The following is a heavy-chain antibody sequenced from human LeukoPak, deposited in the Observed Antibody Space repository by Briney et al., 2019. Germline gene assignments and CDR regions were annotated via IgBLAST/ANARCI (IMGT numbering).Heavy chain of an antibody. CDR1: GGTFSSYA. J-gene: IGHJ4*02. D-gene: IGHD2-2*03. Sequence: ASVKVSCKASGGTFSSYAISWVRQAPGQGLEWMGGIIPIFGTANYAQKFQGRVTITADESTSTAYMELSSLGSEDTAVYYCARGGYGYCSSTSCTIDYWGQGTLVTVSS. CDR3: ARGGYGYCSSTSCTIDY. V-gene: IGHV1-69*13. CDR2: IIPIFGTA.